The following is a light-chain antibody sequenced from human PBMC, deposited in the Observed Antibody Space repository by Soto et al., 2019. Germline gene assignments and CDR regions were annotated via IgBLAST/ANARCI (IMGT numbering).Light chain of an antibody. V-gene: IGKV3-20*01. J-gene: IGKJ5*01. CDR2: GAS. Sequence: EIVMTQSPATLSVSPGARVPLSCRASQDIRSSLAWYPQKPGQAPRLLIYGASSRATGIPDRFSGSGSGTDFTLTISRLEPEDFAVYYCQQYGSSITFGQGTRLEIK. CDR1: QDIRSS. CDR3: QQYGSSIT.